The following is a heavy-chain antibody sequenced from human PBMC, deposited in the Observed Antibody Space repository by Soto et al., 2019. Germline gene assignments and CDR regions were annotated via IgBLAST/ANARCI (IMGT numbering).Heavy chain of an antibody. CDR2: IYSGGST. J-gene: IGHJ6*03. CDR1: GFTVSSYY. Sequence: EVQLVESGGGLVQPGGSLRLSCAASGFTVSSYYMSWVRQAPGKGLEWVSVIYSGGSTYYEDSVKGRITISRHNSKNTLYLQMNSLRAEDTAVYYGARAVTTANLCYNYHYYMDVWGKGTTVTVSS. V-gene: IGHV3-53*04. D-gene: IGHD4-4*01. CDR3: ARAVTTANLCYNYHYYMDV.